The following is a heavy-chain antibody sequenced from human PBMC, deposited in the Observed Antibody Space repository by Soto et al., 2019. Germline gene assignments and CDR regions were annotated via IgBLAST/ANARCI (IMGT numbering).Heavy chain of an antibody. V-gene: IGHV3-73*01. CDR3: TSLQLWQSYYYYGLDV. CDR2: IRSKANSYAT. J-gene: IGHJ6*02. CDR1: GFTLSGSA. Sequence: PGGSLRLSCAASGFTLSGSAMHWVRQASGKGLEWVGRIRSKANSYATAYAASVKGRFTISRDDSKNTAYLQMNSLNTEDTAVSYCTSLQLWQSYYYYGLDVWGQGTTVTVSS. D-gene: IGHD5-18*01.